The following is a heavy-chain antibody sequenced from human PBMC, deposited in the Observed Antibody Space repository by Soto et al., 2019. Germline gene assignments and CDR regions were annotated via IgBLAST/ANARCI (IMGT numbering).Heavy chain of an antibody. J-gene: IGHJ4*02. CDR1: GFTLTSYG. CDR2: MWYDGSDQ. V-gene: IGHV3-33*01. D-gene: IGHD3-10*01. Sequence: QVLLVESGGGVVQPGKSLRLSCAASGFTLTSYGMHWVRQAPGKGLEWVAVMWYDGSDQFYADSVKGRFIISRDISRNTLYLQMNSLRGDDTAVYYCAREGSGSAFDYWGQGTLVTVSP. CDR3: AREGSGSAFDY.